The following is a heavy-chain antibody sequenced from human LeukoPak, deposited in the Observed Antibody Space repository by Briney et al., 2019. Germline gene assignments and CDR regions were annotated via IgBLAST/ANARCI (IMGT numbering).Heavy chain of an antibody. CDR3: ARDSRGAFDY. CDR1: GFTFSTYW. D-gene: IGHD3-10*01. V-gene: IGHV3-7*01. Sequence: PGGSLRLSCAASGFTFSTYWMSWVRQAPGKGLEWVANIKQDGSEKYYVDSVKGRCTISRDNANNSLYLQMNSLRAEDTAVYYCARDSRGAFDYWGQGTLVTVSS. J-gene: IGHJ4*02. CDR2: IKQDGSEK.